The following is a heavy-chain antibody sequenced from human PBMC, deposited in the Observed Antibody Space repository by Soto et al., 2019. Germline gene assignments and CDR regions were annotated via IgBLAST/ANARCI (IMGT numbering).Heavy chain of an antibody. CDR1: GXTFSFYL. CDR3: AKELYNWNHTGPDY. Sequence: GSLRLSCAASGXTFSFYLMTWARQAPGKGLEWVSSISGTGGSTYYADSVKGRFTISRDNSKNTLYLQMKRLREDETAIYYCAKELYNWNHTGPDYWGQGNPVTVSP. CDR2: ISGTGGST. V-gene: IGHV3-23*01. D-gene: IGHD1-20*01. J-gene: IGHJ4*02.